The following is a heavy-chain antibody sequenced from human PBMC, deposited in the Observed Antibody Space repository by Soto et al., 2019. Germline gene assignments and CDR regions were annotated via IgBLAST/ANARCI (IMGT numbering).Heavy chain of an antibody. J-gene: IGHJ6*02. CDR2: ISSRSSYI. D-gene: IGHD3-3*01. CDR1: GFTFSSYT. Sequence: PGGSLRLSCAASGFTFSSYTMNWVRQAPGKGLEWVSSISSRSSYIYYADSVKGRFTISRDNAKISVYLQMNSLRAEDTAVYYCARDQRYDFLSGYYRDYAMDVWGQGTTVTVSS. V-gene: IGHV3-21*01. CDR3: ARDQRYDFLSGYYRDYAMDV.